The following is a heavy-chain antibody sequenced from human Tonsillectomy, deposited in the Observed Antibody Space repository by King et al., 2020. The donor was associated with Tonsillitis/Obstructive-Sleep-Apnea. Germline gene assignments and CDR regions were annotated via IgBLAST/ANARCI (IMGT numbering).Heavy chain of an antibody. CDR3: AKIGLRGYYYMDD. J-gene: IGHJ6*03. CDR2: ISAYNGNT. V-gene: IGHV1-18*01. CDR1: GYSVTNYD. Sequence: VQLVESGAEVKKPGTSVKVSCTSSGYSVTNYDISWVRQAPGQGLEWMGCISAYNGNTNCAQKFQGRVTMTTDTSTSTAYMELMSLRSDDTAIYYCAKIGLRGYYYMDDWGNGTTVTVSS. D-gene: IGHD3-10*01.